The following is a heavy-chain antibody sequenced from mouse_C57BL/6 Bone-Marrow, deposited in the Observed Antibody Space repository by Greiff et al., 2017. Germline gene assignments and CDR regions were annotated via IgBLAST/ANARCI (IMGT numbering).Heavy chain of an antibody. D-gene: IGHD2-3*01. V-gene: IGHV1-76*01. CDR1: GYTFTDHY. CDR2: IYPGSGNT. Sequence: QVQLQPSGAEVVRPGASVKLSCKASGYTFTDHYINWVKQRPGQGLEWIARIYPGSGNTYYNEKFKGKATLTAEKSSNTAYMQLSSLTSEDSAVYFCARDDGYFFEYWGQGTTLTVSS. CDR3: ARDDGYFFEY. J-gene: IGHJ2*01.